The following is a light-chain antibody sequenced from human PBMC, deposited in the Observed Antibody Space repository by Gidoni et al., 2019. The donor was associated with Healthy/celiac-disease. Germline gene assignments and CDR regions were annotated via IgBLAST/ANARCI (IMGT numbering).Light chain of an antibody. CDR3: QQFNSYPLT. CDR2: DAS. J-gene: IGKJ4*01. Sequence: GDRVTITCRASQGISSALAWYQQKPGKAPKLLIYDASSLESGVPSRFSGSGSGTDFTLTISSLQPEDFATYYCQQFNSYPLTFXGXTRVEIK. V-gene: IGKV1-13*02. CDR1: QGISSA.